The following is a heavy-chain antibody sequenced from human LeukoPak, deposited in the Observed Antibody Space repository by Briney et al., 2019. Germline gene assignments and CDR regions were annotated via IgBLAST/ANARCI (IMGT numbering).Heavy chain of an antibody. D-gene: IGHD3-10*01. V-gene: IGHV3-21*01. CDR3: ARDPLTTGGGAFDI. CDR1: GFTFSSYS. J-gene: IGHJ3*02. Sequence: PGGSLRLSCAASGFTFSSYSMNWVRQAPGKGLEWVSSISSSSSYIYYADSVKGRFTISRDNAKNSLYLQMNSLRAEDTAVYYCARDPLTTGGGAFDIWGQGTMVTVSS. CDR2: ISSSSSYI.